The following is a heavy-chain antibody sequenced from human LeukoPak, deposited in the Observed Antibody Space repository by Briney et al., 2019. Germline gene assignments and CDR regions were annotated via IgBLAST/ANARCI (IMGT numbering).Heavy chain of an antibody. J-gene: IGHJ3*02. D-gene: IGHD4-17*01. CDR2: VHPDNGNT. CDR3: ARGPDYEDAFDI. V-gene: IGHV1-8*01. CDR1: GYPFTKWE. Sequence: ASVKVSCKTSGYPFTKWEINWVRQAAGQGLEWLGWVHPDNGNTYYAQRFRGRVTMSRDTSTTTAYMELSSLRPEDTAVYYCARGPDYEDAFDIWGQGTMVTVSS.